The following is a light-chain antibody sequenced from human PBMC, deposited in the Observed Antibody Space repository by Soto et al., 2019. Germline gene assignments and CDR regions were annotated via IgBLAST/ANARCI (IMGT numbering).Light chain of an antibody. V-gene: IGLV2-14*01. CDR3: SLYTRSSTLV. J-gene: IGLJ1*01. CDR1: SSDVGGYNY. Sequence: QSALTQPASVSGSPGQSITISCTGTSSDVGGYNYVSWYQQHPGKAPKLMIYDVSNRPSGVSNRFSGYKSGNTASLPISGLQAEDEADYYCSLYTRSSTLVFGTGTKVTVL. CDR2: DVS.